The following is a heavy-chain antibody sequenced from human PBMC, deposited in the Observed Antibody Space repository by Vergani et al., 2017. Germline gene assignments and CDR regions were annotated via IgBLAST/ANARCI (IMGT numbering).Heavy chain of an antibody. CDR2: IIGIFGTA. CDR1: GGTFSSYA. V-gene: IGHV1-69*12. Sequence: QVQLVQSGAEVKKPGSSVKVSCKASGGTFSSYAISWVRQAPGQGLEWMGGIIGIFGTANYAQKFQGRVTITADESTSIVYMELSSLRSEDTAVYYCAKRITMVRGVIAYENWFDPWGQGTLVTVSS. D-gene: IGHD3-10*01. CDR3: AKRITMVRGVIAYENWFDP. J-gene: IGHJ5*02.